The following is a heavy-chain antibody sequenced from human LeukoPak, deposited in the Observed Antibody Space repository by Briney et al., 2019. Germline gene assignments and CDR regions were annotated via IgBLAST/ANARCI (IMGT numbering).Heavy chain of an antibody. V-gene: IGHV3-48*01. J-gene: IGHJ4*02. CDR3: ARARWYFFEY. CDR1: GFTFNTYS. Sequence: GGSLRLSCAASGFTFNTYSVNWIRQAPGKGLEWVSYISSSSATIYYADSVKGRFTISRDNAKNSLYLQMNSLRAEDTALYYCARARWYFFEYWGQGTPVTVSS. D-gene: IGHD4-23*01. CDR2: ISSSSATI.